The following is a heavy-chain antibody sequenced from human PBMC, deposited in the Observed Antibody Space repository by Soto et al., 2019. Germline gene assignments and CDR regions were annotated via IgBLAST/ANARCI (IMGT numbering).Heavy chain of an antibody. Sequence: SQTLSHTCAISGDSVSSNSAVWNWIRQSPSRGFEWLGRTYYRSKWYNDYAVSLKSRISINPDTSKNQFSLQLNAVAPEDTAVYYCATEAAAGWVQHWGPGTLVTVSS. J-gene: IGHJ1*01. D-gene: IGHD6-13*01. V-gene: IGHV6-1*01. CDR1: GDSVSSNSAV. CDR3: ATEAAAGWVQH. CDR2: TYYRSKWYN.